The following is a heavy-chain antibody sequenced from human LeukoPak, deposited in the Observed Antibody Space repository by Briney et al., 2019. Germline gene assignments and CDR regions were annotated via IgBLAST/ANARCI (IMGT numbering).Heavy chain of an antibody. Sequence: PSETLSLTCAVYGGSFSGYYWSWIRPPPGKGLEWIGEINHSGSTNYNPSLKSRVTISVDTSKNQFSLKLSSVTAADTAVYYCARGSRYYGSGSYPIKRRCYFDYGGQGTLVTVSS. D-gene: IGHD3-10*01. CDR2: INHSGST. J-gene: IGHJ4*02. V-gene: IGHV4-34*01. CDR3: ARGSRYYGSGSYPIKRRCYFDY. CDR1: GGSFSGYY.